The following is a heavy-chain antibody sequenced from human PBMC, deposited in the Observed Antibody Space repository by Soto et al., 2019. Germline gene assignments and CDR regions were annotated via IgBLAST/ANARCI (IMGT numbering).Heavy chain of an antibody. J-gene: IGHJ4*02. CDR2: IYTGHTT. V-gene: IGHV3-53*01. CDR3: VRGPSDYKSRHVAWPYGDY. D-gene: IGHD4-4*01. Sequence: GGSLRLSCVASGFIVSSNQMSWVRQAPGKGLEWVSVIYTGHTTYYADSVKGRFTISRDDSKNKLYLQMNSLRVEDTAVYYCVRGPSDYKSRHVAWPYGDYWGQGALVTVSS. CDR1: GFIVSSNQ.